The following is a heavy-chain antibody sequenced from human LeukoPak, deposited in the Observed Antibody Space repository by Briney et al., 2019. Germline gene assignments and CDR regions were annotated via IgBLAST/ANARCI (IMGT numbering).Heavy chain of an antibody. CDR1: GGTFSSYA. D-gene: IGHD6-13*01. V-gene: IGHV1-69*05. Sequence: SVKVSCKASGGTFSSYAISWVRQAPGQGLEWMGGIIPIFGTANYAQKFQGRVTITTDESTSTAYMELSSLRSEDTAVYYCASQYSSSWYVDYYYYYMDVWGKGTTVTASS. CDR3: ASQYSSSWYVDYYYYYMDV. CDR2: IIPIFGTA. J-gene: IGHJ6*03.